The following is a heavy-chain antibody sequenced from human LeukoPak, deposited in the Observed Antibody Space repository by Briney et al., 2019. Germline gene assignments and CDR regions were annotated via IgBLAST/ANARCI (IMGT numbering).Heavy chain of an antibody. J-gene: IGHJ4*02. Sequence: GGSLRLSCAASGFTFTDSAMPWVRQAPGKGLEWVSAISTSGGDTIYTDSVKDRFTISRDNSKNTLYLQMNSLRAEDTAIYYCAKGGSYAPLDYWGQGTLVTVSS. CDR3: AKGGSYAPLDY. V-gene: IGHV3-23*01. CDR1: GFTFTDSA. D-gene: IGHD1-26*01. CDR2: ISTSGGDT.